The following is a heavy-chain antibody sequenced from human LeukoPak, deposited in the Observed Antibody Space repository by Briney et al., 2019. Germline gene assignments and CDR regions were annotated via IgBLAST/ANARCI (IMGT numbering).Heavy chain of an antibody. CDR3: ARLHCGGDCYSDY. D-gene: IGHD2-21*02. CDR1: GYTFTGYY. CDR2: INPNSGGT. Sequence: ASVKVSCKASGYTFTGYYMHWVRQAPGQGLEWMGWINPNSGGTNYAQKFQGRVTMTRDTSISTAYMELSRLRSDDTAVYYCARLHCGGDCYSDYWGQGTLVTVSS. V-gene: IGHV1-2*02. J-gene: IGHJ4*02.